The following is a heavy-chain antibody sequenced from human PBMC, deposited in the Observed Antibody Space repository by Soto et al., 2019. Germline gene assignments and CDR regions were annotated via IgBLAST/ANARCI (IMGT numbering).Heavy chain of an antibody. D-gene: IGHD2-21*02. V-gene: IGHV3-48*01. Sequence: EVQLVESGGGLVQPGGSLRLSCAASGFTFSSYSMNWVRQAPGKGLEWMSYITSGSSTIYYADSVKGRFTISRDNAKNSLYLQMSSPRADDTAVYYCARDKYGGNSGFDYWGQGTLVTVFS. CDR3: ARDKYGGNSGFDY. CDR1: GFTFSSYS. CDR2: ITSGSSTI. J-gene: IGHJ4*02.